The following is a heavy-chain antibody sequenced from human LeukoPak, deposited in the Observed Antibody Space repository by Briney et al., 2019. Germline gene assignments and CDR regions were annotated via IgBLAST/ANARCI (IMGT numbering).Heavy chain of an antibody. J-gene: IGHJ4*02. Sequence: GGSLRLSCAASGFTFTAYAMSWVRQAPGKGLEGVSAISGSGGGTYYADSVEGRFTISRDNSKNTVYLQMNSLRGEDTAVYYCAKEVGGYTTFDYWGQGTLVTVSS. CDR1: GFTFTAYA. CDR3: AKEVGGYTTFDY. V-gene: IGHV3-23*01. D-gene: IGHD2-2*02. CDR2: ISGSGGGT.